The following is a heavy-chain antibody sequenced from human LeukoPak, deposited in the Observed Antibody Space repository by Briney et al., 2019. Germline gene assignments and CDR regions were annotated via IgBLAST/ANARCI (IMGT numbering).Heavy chain of an antibody. CDR1: GFTFSSYW. D-gene: IGHD2-2*01. J-gene: IGHJ4*02. Sequence: GGSLRLSCAASGFTFSSYWMSWVRQAPGKGPEWVANIKQDGSEKYYVDSVKGRFTISRDNAKNSLYLQMNSLRAEDTAVYYCARVSLDCSSTSCFYFDYWGQGTLVTVSS. V-gene: IGHV3-7*03. CDR3: ARVSLDCSSTSCFYFDY. CDR2: IKQDGSEK.